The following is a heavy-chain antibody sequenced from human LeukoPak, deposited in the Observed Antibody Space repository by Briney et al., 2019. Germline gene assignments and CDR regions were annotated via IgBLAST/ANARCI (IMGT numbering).Heavy chain of an antibody. Sequence: QTGGSLRLSCAASGFTFSSYAMHWVRQAPGKGLEWVAVISYDGSNKYYADSVKGRFTISRDNSKNTLYLQMNSLRAEDTAVYYCARDPCSTSCYEADYWGQGTLVTVSS. D-gene: IGHD2-2*01. CDR2: ISYDGSNK. CDR1: GFTFSSYA. CDR3: ARDPCSTSCYEADY. J-gene: IGHJ4*02. V-gene: IGHV3-30-3*01.